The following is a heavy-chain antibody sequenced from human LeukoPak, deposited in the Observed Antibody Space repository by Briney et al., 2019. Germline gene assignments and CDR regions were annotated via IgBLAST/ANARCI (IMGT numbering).Heavy chain of an antibody. D-gene: IGHD3-3*01. CDR1: GYTFTGYY. Sequence: GASVKVSCKASGYTFTGYYMHWVRQAPGQGLERVGWINPNSGGTNYAQKFQGRVTMTRDTSISTAYMELSRLRSDDTAVYYCARGGRVGDFWSGRSLLPGYWGQGTLVTVSS. V-gene: IGHV1-2*02. CDR2: INPNSGGT. J-gene: IGHJ4*02. CDR3: ARGGRVGDFWSGRSLLPGY.